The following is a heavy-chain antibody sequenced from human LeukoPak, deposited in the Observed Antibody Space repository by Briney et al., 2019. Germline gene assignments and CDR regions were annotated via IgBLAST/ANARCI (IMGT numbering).Heavy chain of an antibody. V-gene: IGHV3-30-3*01. Sequence: GGSLRLSCAASGFTFSSYAMDWVRQAPGKGLEWVAVISHDGSNKYYADSVKGRFTISRDNSKNTLYLQMSSLSTEDTAMYYCARSYYYDKGVFDYWGQGTLVTVSS. J-gene: IGHJ4*02. CDR1: GFTFSSYA. CDR2: ISHDGSNK. D-gene: IGHD3-22*01. CDR3: ARSYYYDKGVFDY.